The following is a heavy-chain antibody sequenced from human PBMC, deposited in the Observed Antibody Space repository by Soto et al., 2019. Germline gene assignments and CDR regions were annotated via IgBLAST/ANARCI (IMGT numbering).Heavy chain of an antibody. CDR2: INHSGST. CDR3: ARTYATSYYYDSSGYYHDAFDI. Sequence: PSETLSLTCAVYGGSFSGYYWSWIRQPPGKXLEWIGEINHSGSTNYNPSLKSRVTISVDTSKNQFSLKLSSVTAADTAVYYCARTYATSYYYDSSGYYHDAFDIWGQGTMVTVSS. J-gene: IGHJ3*02. CDR1: GGSFSGYY. D-gene: IGHD3-22*01. V-gene: IGHV4-34*01.